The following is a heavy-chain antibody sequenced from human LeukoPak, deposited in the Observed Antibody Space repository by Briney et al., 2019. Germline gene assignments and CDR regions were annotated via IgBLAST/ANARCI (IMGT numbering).Heavy chain of an antibody. Sequence: ASVKVSCKAFGYTFTGYYMHWVRQAPGQGLEWMGWINPNSGGTNHAQKFQGRVTMTRDTSISTAYMELSRLRSDDTAVSYCARYIGIERLVDSWGQGTLVTVSS. D-gene: IGHD5-12*01. CDR1: GYTFTGYY. J-gene: IGHJ5*01. CDR3: ARYIGIERLVDS. V-gene: IGHV1-2*02. CDR2: INPNSGGT.